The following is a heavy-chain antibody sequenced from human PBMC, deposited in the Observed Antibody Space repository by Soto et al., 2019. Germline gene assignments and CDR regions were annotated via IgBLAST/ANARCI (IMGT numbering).Heavy chain of an antibody. CDR2: ISAYNGNT. Sequence: GASVKVSCKASGYTFSRYGIMWVRQAPGQGLEWMGWISAYNGNTNSAEKLRGGLTMTTDASTTTAYMELRSLRSDDTAIYYCARDQGFRVVINSNWFDPWGQGTLVTVSS. CDR1: GYTFSRYG. CDR3: ARDQGFRVVINSNWFDP. J-gene: IGHJ5*02. D-gene: IGHD2-21*01. V-gene: IGHV1-18*01.